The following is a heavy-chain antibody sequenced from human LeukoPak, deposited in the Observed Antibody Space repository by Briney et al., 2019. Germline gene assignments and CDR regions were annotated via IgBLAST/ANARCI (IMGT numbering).Heavy chain of an antibody. CDR1: GYSFTIYW. Sequence: GESLKISCKGSGYSFTIYWIGWVRQMPGKGLEWMGIIYLGDSDTRYSTSFQGQVTISADKSISTAHLQWSSLKASDTALYYCASSSSSWPIYYFDYWGQGTLVTVSS. CDR3: ASSSSSWPIYYFDY. V-gene: IGHV5-51*01. J-gene: IGHJ4*02. D-gene: IGHD6-13*01. CDR2: IYLGDSDT.